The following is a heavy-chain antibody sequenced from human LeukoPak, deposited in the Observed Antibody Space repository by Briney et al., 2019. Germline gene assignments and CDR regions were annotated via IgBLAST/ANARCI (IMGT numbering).Heavy chain of an antibody. CDR1: GFTFSGLW. CDR2: INPDGTTI. CDR3: ASARPDAWELLAY. D-gene: IGHD1-7*01. Sequence: GGSLRLSCAASGFTFSGLWMHWARQVPGKGPEWVSSINPDGTTISHADSVKGRFTISRDNAKSVLYLQMNNLRAEDTAVYYCASARPDAWELLAYWGQGTLVTVSS. V-gene: IGHV3-74*01. J-gene: IGHJ4*02.